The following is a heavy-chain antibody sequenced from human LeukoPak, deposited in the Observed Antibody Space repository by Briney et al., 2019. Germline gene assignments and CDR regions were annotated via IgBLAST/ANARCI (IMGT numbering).Heavy chain of an antibody. Sequence: GGSLRLSCAASGFTFSSYSMNWVRQAPGKGLEWVSYISSSSSTIYYADSVKGRFTISRDNAKNSLYLQMNSLRAEDTAVYYCARRANSPYYYYYMDVWGKGTTVTISS. D-gene: IGHD4/OR15-4a*01. CDR1: GFTFSSYS. J-gene: IGHJ6*03. CDR3: ARRANSPYYYYYMDV. CDR2: ISSSSSTI. V-gene: IGHV3-48*01.